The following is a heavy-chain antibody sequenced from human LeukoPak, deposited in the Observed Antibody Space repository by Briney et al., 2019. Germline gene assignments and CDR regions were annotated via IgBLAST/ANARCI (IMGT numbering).Heavy chain of an antibody. V-gene: IGHV4-59*01. J-gene: IGHJ4*02. CDR1: GGSISSYY. CDR2: IYYSGST. D-gene: IGHD5-12*01. CDR3: ARDGGAYSGYSYYFDY. Sequence: KSSETLSLTCTVSGGSISSYYWSWIRQPPGKGLEWIGYIYYSGSTNYNPSLKSRVTISVDTSKNRFSLKLSSVTAADTAVYYCARDGGAYSGYSYYFDYWGQGTLVTVSS.